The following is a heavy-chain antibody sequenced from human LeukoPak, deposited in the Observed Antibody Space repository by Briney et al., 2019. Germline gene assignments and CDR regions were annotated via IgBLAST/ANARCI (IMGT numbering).Heavy chain of an antibody. CDR3: IYDYVWGSYRFDY. CDR2: ISYDGSNK. CDR1: GVTFINAW. V-gene: IGHV3-30*03. J-gene: IGHJ4*02. D-gene: IGHD3-16*02. Sequence: SGGSLRLSCAASGVTFINAWTNWVRQAPGKGLEWVAVISYDGSNKYYADSVKGRFTISSDNSKNTLYLQMNSLRAEDTAVYYCIYDYVWGSYRFDYWGQGTLVTVSS.